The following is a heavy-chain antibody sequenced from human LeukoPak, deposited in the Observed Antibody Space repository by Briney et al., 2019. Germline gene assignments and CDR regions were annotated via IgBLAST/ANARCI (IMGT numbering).Heavy chain of an antibody. J-gene: IGHJ4*02. D-gene: IGHD2-2*01. Sequence: GGSLRLSCAASGFTFSSYGMHWVRQAPGKGLEWVAVIWYDGSNKYYADSVKGRFTISRDNSKNTLYLQMISLRAEDTAVYYCAKDHGDIVVVPAATAPDYWGQGTLVTVSS. CDR3: AKDHGDIVVVPAATAPDY. V-gene: IGHV3-33*06. CDR2: IWYDGSNK. CDR1: GFTFSSYG.